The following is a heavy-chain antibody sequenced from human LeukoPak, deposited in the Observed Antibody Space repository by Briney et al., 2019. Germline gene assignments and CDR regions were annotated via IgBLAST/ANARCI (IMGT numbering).Heavy chain of an antibody. CDR3: GGIAVAVYFDY. Sequence: GGSLRLSCAASGFTFSSYAMSWVRQAPGKGLEWVSAISGSGGSTYYADSVKGRFTISRDNSRNTLYLQMNSLRAEDTAVYYCGGIAVAVYFDYWGQGTLVTVSS. V-gene: IGHV3-23*01. J-gene: IGHJ4*02. CDR2: ISGSGGST. D-gene: IGHD6-19*01. CDR1: GFTFSSYA.